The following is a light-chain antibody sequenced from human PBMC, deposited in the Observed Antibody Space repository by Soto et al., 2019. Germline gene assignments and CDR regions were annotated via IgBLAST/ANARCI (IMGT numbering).Light chain of an antibody. Sequence: IILTQSPGTLSLSPGDRATLYCRASQSVSSSYLAWYQQKPGQAPRLLIHGATTRATGIPARFSGSGSGTEFTLTISSLQSEDFAVYYCQQYNNWPRTFGQGAKVDIK. J-gene: IGKJ1*01. CDR1: QSVSSSY. CDR3: QQYNNWPRT. CDR2: GAT. V-gene: IGKV3-15*01.